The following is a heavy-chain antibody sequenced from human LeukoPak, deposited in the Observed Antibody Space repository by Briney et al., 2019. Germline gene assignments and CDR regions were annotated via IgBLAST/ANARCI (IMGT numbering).Heavy chain of an antibody. CDR2: IKQDGSEK. J-gene: IGHJ4*02. CDR1: GVTFSTDW. Sequence: GGSLRLSCAASGVTFSTDWMSWVREAPGRGLEWVAKIKQDGSEKYYVDSVRGRVTISRDNAKNSLYLQMSSLRAEDTAVYYCARERQNKDFWSGGDYWGQGTLVTVSS. V-gene: IGHV3-7*01. CDR3: ARERQNKDFWSGGDY. D-gene: IGHD3-3*01.